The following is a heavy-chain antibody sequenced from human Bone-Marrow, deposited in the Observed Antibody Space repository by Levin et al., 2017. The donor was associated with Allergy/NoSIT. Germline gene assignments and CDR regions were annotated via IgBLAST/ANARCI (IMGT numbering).Heavy chain of an antibody. J-gene: IGHJ5*02. V-gene: IGHV3-23*01. CDR3: AKGST. Sequence: GGSLRLSCAASGFTFSNYAMSWVRQAPGKGLEWVSSITISGDATYYANSVKGRFTISRDNSQTTLYLQMYSLRAEDTAVYHCAKGSTWGQGTLVTVPS. CDR2: ITISGDAT. CDR1: GFTFSNYA.